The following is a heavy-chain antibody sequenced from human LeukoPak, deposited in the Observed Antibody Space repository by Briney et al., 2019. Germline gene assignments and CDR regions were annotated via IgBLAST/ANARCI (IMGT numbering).Heavy chain of an antibody. CDR2: IYYNGNT. Sequence: SQTLSLTCTVSGGSIRNGNYYWSWIRQPPGKGLEWIGNIYYNGNTDYNPSLASRVTISVDTSKNQFSLKLSSVTAADTAVYYCARSIAVAGISYYYGMDVWGQGTTVTVSS. CDR3: ARSIAVAGISYYYGMDV. CDR1: GGSIRNGNYY. D-gene: IGHD6-19*01. J-gene: IGHJ6*02. V-gene: IGHV4-30-4*01.